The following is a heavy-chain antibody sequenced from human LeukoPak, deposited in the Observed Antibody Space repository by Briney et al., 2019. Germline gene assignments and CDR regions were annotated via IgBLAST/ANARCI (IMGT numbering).Heavy chain of an antibody. V-gene: IGHV3-74*01. CDR3: ARAPSEIGGYYPEYFRH. CDR2: IKSDGKT. Sequence: GGSLRLSCAASGFTFSSYWMHWVRQAPGKGLVWVSRIKSDGKTNYADSVKGRFTISRDNAKNTVSLQMNSLRAEDTGVYYCARAPSEIGGYYPEYFRHWGQGTLVSVSS. CDR1: GFTFSSYW. D-gene: IGHD3-22*01. J-gene: IGHJ1*01.